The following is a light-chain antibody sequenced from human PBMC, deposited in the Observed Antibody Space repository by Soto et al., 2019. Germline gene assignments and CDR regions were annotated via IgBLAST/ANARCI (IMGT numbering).Light chain of an antibody. CDR1: QSVSSN. J-gene: IGKJ4*01. Sequence: EVGMTQSPATLSVSLGDRATLSCRASQSVSSNLAWYQQKPGQAPRLLIYGASTRATGIPARFSGSGSGTEFTLTISSLQSEDFAVYSCQQYNDCPLTFGGGTKVEIK. CDR3: QQYNDCPLT. CDR2: GAS. V-gene: IGKV3-15*01.